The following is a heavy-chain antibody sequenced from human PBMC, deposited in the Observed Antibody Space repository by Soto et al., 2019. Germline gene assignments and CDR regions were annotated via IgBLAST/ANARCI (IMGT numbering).Heavy chain of an antibody. D-gene: IGHD4-17*01. CDR3: ARGTTVTIHYYYYMDV. V-gene: IGHV3-33*01. CDR1: GFTFSSYG. Sequence: GGSLRLSCAASGFTFSSYGMHWVRQAPGKGLEWVAVIWYDGSNKYYADSVKGRFTISRDNSKNTLYLQMNSLRAEDTAVYYCARGTTVTIHYYYYMDVWGKGTTVTVSS. J-gene: IGHJ6*03. CDR2: IWYDGSNK.